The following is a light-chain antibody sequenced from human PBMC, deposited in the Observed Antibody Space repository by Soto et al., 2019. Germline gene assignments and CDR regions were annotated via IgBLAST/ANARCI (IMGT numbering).Light chain of an antibody. J-gene: IGKJ4*01. Sequence: AIQMTQSPSSLSASVGDRVTITCRASQGIRNDLGWYQQKPGKAPKLLIYAASSLQSGVPSRLSGSGSGTDFTPTISSLQPEDFATYYCLQDYNYTLTFGGGTKVDIX. CDR2: AAS. V-gene: IGKV1-6*01. CDR1: QGIRND. CDR3: LQDYNYTLT.